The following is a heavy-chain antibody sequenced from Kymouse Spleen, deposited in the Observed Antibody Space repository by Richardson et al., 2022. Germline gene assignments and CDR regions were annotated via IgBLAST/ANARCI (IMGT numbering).Heavy chain of an antibody. J-gene: IGHJ6*02. D-gene: IGHD3-10*01. V-gene: IGHV4-34*01. CDR1: GGSFSGYY. CDR3: ARGGTMVRGVRDYYYGMDV. Sequence: QVQLQQWGAGLLKPSETLSLTCAVYGGSFSGYYWSWIRQPPGKGLEWIGEINHSGSTNYNPSLKSRVTISVDTSKNQFSLKLSSVTAADTAVYYCARGGTMVRGVRDYYYGMDVWGQGTTVTVSS. CDR2: INHSGST.